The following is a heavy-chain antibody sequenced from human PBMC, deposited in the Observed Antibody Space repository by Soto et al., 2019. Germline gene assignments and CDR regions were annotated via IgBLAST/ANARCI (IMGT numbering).Heavy chain of an antibody. CDR1: GGTFSSYA. J-gene: IGHJ4*02. V-gene: IGHV1-69*01. Sequence: QVQLMQSGAEVRKPGSSVKVSCKASGGTFSSYAITWVRQAPGQGLEWMGGIIPILGTTNYAQRFQGRVTITADESTSTAYMELGSLRSDDTAVYYCARGYRTTTSCYYFDYWAQGTLVTVSS. CDR3: ARGYRTTTSCYYFDY. CDR2: IIPILGTT. D-gene: IGHD2-2*01.